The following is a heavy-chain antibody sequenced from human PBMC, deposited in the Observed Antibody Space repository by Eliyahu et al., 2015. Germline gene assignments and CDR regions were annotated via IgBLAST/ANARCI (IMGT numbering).Heavy chain of an antibody. D-gene: IGHD3-3*01. J-gene: IGHJ4*02. CDR3: ARGSRNHDFWSGQDY. CDR2: INHSGST. V-gene: IGHV4-34*01. Sequence: QVQLQQWGAGLLKPSETLSLTCAVYGGSFSGYYWSWIRQPPGKGLEWIGEINHSGSTNYNPSLKSRVTISVDTSKNQFSLKLSSVTAADTAVYYCARGSRNHDFWSGQDYWGQGTLVTVSS. CDR1: GGSFSGYY.